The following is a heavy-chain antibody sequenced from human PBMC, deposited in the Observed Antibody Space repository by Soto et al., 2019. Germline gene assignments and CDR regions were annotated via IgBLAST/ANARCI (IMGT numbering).Heavy chain of an antibody. CDR2: MNPNSGNT. CDR1: GYTFTSYD. D-gene: IGHD2-8*01. Sequence: ASVKVSCKASGYTFTSYDINWVRQATGQGLEWMGWMNPNSGNTGYAQKFQGRVTMTRNTSISTAYMELSSLRSEDTAVYYCARAYCTNGVCYYYFDYWGQGTLVTVSS. V-gene: IGHV1-8*01. CDR3: ARAYCTNGVCYYYFDY. J-gene: IGHJ4*02.